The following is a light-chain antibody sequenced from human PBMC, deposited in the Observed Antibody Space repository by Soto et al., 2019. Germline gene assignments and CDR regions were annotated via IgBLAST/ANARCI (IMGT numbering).Light chain of an antibody. Sequence: DIQVTQSPATLSASVGERVTITCRTSQSVGSWLAWYQHKPGKAPKLLIYAASSLQSGVPSRFSGSGSGTDFTLTISSLQPEDFATYYCQQANSFPRTFGGGTKVDIK. CDR1: QSVGSW. V-gene: IGKV1-12*01. CDR3: QQANSFPRT. J-gene: IGKJ4*01. CDR2: AAS.